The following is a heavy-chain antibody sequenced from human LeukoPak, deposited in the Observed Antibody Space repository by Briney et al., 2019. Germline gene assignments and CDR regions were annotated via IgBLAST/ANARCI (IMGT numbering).Heavy chain of an antibody. V-gene: IGHV4-34*01. CDR1: GGSFSGYY. D-gene: IGHD4-17*01. CDR2: INHSGST. CDR3: ARHAKDDYGDYYFDY. Sequence: SETLSLTCSVHGGSFSGYYWSWIRQPPGKGLEWIGEINHSGSTNYNPSLKSRVTISVDTSKNQFSLKLSSVTAADTAVYYCARHAKDDYGDYYFDYWGQGTLVTVSS. J-gene: IGHJ4*02.